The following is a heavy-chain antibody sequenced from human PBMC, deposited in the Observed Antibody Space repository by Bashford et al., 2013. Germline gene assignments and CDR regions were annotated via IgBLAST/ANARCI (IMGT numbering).Heavy chain of an antibody. V-gene: IGHV4-34*01. J-gene: IGHJ4*02. CDR1: GGSFSGYY. D-gene: IGHD4-17*01. Sequence: SSETLSLTCAVYGGSFSGYYYSWIRQAPGKGLEWIGEINHSGSTNYNPSLKSRVTISVDTSKNQFSLKLSSVTAADTAVYYCARGRSNDYGDYAAGVYYFDYWGQGTLVTVSS. CDR3: ARGRSNDYGDYAAGVYYFDY. CDR2: INHSGST.